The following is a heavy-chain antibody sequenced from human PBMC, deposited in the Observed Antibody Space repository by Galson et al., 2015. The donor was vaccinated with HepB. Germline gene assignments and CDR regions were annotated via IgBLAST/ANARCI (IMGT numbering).Heavy chain of an antibody. Sequence: QSGAEVKKPGESLRISCKGSGYSFTSYWISWVRQMPGKGLEWMGRIDPSDSYTNYSPSFQGHVTISADKSISTAYLQWSSLKASDTAMYYCARQDCSSTSCYTTHYYYYYGMDVWGQGTTVTVSS. D-gene: IGHD2-2*02. V-gene: IGHV5-10-1*01. CDR2: IDPSDSYT. CDR1: GYSFTSYW. J-gene: IGHJ6*02. CDR3: ARQDCSSTSCYTTHYYYYYGMDV.